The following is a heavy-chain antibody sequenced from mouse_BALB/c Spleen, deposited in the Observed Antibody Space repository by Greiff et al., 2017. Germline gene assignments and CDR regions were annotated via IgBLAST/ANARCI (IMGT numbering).Heavy chain of an antibody. CDR3: TRWLPPYYYAMDY. D-gene: IGHD2-2*01. J-gene: IGHJ4*01. V-gene: IGHV1-5*01. Sequence: VQLQQSGTVLARPGASVKMSCKASGYSFTSYWMHWVKQRPGQGLEWIGAIYPGNSDTSYNQKFKGKAKLTAVTSASTAYMELSSLTNEDSAVYYCTRWLPPYYYAMDYWGQGTSVTVSS. CDR1: GYSFTSYW. CDR2: IYPGNSDT.